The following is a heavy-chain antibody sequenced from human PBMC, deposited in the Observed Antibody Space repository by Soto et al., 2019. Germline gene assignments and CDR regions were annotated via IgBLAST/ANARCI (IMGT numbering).Heavy chain of an antibody. V-gene: IGHV3-11*06. Sequence: GVLRLSCAASGFTFNEYYMSWIRQAPGKGLEWISYSSNSGTFARYADSVKGRFSISRDNAKNSLYLQINSLRGDDTAIYYCARSGDNYNLLDYWGQGTPVTVSS. CDR2: SSNSGTFA. J-gene: IGHJ4*02. CDR3: ARSGDNYNLLDY. CDR1: GFTFNEYY. D-gene: IGHD1-1*01.